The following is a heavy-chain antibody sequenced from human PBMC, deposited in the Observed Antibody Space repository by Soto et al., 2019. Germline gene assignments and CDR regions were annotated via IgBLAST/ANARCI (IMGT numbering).Heavy chain of an antibody. D-gene: IGHD3-9*01. CDR3: VEGTGYWGLSDY. CDR2: IWADGSRQ. CDR1: GFAFSTYG. J-gene: IGHJ4*02. Sequence: QVQLVESGGGVIQPGKSLRLSCSASGFAFSTYGMHWVRQAPGKGLEWVAVIWADGSRQFYGDSVKGRFTISRDNSKNTLYLQMNSLRGDDTAVYYCVEGTGYWGLSDYWGQGTLVTVSS. V-gene: IGHV3-33*08.